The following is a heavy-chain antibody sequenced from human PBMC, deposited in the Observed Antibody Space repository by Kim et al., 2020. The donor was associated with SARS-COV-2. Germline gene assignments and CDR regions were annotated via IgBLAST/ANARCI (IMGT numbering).Heavy chain of an antibody. Sequence: SGKGRFTISRDNAKNSLYLQMNSLRAEDTALYYCAKENIAVAGNYYGMDVWGQGTTVTVSS. D-gene: IGHD6-19*01. CDR3: AKENIAVAGNYYGMDV. J-gene: IGHJ6*02. V-gene: IGHV3-9*01.